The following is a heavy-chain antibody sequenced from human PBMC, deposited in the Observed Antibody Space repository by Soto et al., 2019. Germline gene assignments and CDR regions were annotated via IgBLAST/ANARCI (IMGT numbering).Heavy chain of an antibody. D-gene: IGHD6-25*01. V-gene: IGHV4-59*01. CDR1: GGSISTYY. Sequence: HVQLQESGPGLVKPSETLSLTCTVSGGSISTYYWSWIRQPPGKGLEWIGYIYYDGSTSYNPSLSSPVTISVDTSKNQFSLILSSVTSADTAVYYCARDQLSSGLYVWFDPWGQGTLVTVSS. J-gene: IGHJ5*02. CDR2: IYYDGST. CDR3: ARDQLSSGLYVWFDP.